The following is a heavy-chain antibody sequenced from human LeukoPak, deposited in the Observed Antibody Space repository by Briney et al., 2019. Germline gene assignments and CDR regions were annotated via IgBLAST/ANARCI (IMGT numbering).Heavy chain of an antibody. D-gene: IGHD4-17*01. Sequence: GASVKVSCKASGYTFTSYDINRVRQATGQGLEWMGWMNPNSGNTGYAQKFQGRVTMTRNTSISTAYMGLSSLRSEDTAVYYCASRSVYGDYVSDYWGQGTLVTVSS. CDR1: GYTFTSYD. CDR2: MNPNSGNT. V-gene: IGHV1-8*01. CDR3: ASRSVYGDYVSDY. J-gene: IGHJ4*02.